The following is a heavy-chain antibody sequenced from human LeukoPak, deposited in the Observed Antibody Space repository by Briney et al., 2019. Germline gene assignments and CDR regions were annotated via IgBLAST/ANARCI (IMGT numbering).Heavy chain of an antibody. V-gene: IGHV5-51*01. D-gene: IGHD4-17*01. CDR1: GYSFTSYW. Sequence: GESLKISCKGSGYSFTSYWIGWVRQMPGKGLGWMGIIYPGDSDTRYSPSFQGQVTISADKSISTAYLQWSSLKASDTAMYYCARPKEYGDFLDAFDIWGQGTMVTVSS. J-gene: IGHJ3*02. CDR2: IYPGDSDT. CDR3: ARPKEYGDFLDAFDI.